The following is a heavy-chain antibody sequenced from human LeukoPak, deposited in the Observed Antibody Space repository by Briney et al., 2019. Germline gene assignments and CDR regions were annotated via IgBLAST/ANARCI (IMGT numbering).Heavy chain of an antibody. Sequence: QPGGSLRLSFAASGFTFSSYSMNWVRQAPGKGLEWVSYISSSSSTIYYADSVKGRFTISRDNAKNSLYLQMNGLRAEDTAVYYCASGSNVYCGGDCYPGGWYYYGMDVWGQGTTVTVSS. CDR1: GFTFSSYS. J-gene: IGHJ6*02. CDR2: ISSSSSTI. V-gene: IGHV3-48*04. D-gene: IGHD2-21*02. CDR3: ASGSNVYCGGDCYPGGWYYYGMDV.